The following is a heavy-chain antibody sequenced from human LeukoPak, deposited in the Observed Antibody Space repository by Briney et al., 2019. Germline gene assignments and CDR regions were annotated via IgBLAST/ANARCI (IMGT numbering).Heavy chain of an antibody. J-gene: IGHJ4*02. CDR1: GFTFDDYA. CDR2: ISWNSGSI. D-gene: IGHD6-19*01. CDR3: AKSLPAIAVAGTGFDY. V-gene: IGHV3-9*01. Sequence: GGSLRLSCAASGFTFDDYAMHWVRQAPGKGLEWVSGISWNSGSIGYADSVKGRFTISRDNAKNSLYLQMNSLRAEDTALYYCAKSLPAIAVAGTGFDYWGQGTLVTVSS.